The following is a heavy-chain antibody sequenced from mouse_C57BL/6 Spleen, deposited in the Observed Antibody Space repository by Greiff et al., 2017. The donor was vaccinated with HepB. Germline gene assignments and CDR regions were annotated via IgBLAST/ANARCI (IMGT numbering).Heavy chain of an antibody. Sequence: EVKLMESGGGLVKPGGSLKLSCAASGFTFSSYAMSWVRQTPEKRLEWVATISDGGSHTYYPDNVKGRFTISRDNAKNNLYLQMSHLKSEDTAMYYCARDYDGNYAMDYWGQGTSVTVSS. CDR2: ISDGGSHT. D-gene: IGHD2-12*01. J-gene: IGHJ4*01. CDR1: GFTFSSYA. CDR3: ARDYDGNYAMDY. V-gene: IGHV5-4*01.